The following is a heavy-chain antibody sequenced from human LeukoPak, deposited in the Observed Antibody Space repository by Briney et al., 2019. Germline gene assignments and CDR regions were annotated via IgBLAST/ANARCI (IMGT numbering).Heavy chain of an antibody. D-gene: IGHD1-1*01. CDR3: ARDLVQTTLSYYYYYGMDV. CDR2: INPSGGST. V-gene: IGHV1-46*01. Sequence: ASVKVSCKASGYTFTSYYMHWVRQAPGQGLEWMGIINPSGGSTSYAQKFQGRVTMTRDTSTSTVYMELSSLRSEDTAVYYCARDLVQTTLSYYYYYGMDVWGQGTTVTVSS. CDR1: GYTFTSYY. J-gene: IGHJ6*02.